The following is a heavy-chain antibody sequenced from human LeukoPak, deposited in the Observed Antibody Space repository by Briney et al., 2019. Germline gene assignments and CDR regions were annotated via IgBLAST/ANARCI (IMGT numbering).Heavy chain of an antibody. Sequence: GASVKVSCKASGYTFTSYGISWVRQAPGQGLEWMGWISAYNGNTNYAQKLQGRVTMTTDTSTSTAYMELRSLRSDDTAVYYCARVSGCGGQLWSCHYYYYYMDVWGKGTTVTVSS. V-gene: IGHV1-18*01. CDR1: GYTFTSYG. CDR3: ARVSGCGGQLWSCHYYYYYMDV. CDR2: ISAYNGNT. D-gene: IGHD5-18*01. J-gene: IGHJ6*03.